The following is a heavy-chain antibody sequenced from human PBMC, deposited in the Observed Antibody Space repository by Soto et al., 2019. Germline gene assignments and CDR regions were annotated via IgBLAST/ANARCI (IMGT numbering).Heavy chain of an antibody. CDR1: GFTFSSYA. D-gene: IGHD1-26*01. CDR2: ISGSGGST. V-gene: IGHV3-23*01. CDR3: AKEKARIVGASDY. Sequence: WGSLRLSCAASGFTFSSYAMSWVRQAPGKGLEWVSAISGSGGSTYYADSVKGRFTISRDNSKNTLYLQMNSLRAEDTAVYYYAKEKARIVGASDYWGQGTLVTVYS. J-gene: IGHJ4*02.